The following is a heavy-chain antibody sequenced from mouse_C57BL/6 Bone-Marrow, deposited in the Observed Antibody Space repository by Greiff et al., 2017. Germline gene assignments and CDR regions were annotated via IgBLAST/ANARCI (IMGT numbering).Heavy chain of an antibody. D-gene: IGHD1-1*01. CDR2: IYPRSGST. J-gene: IGHJ1*03. V-gene: IGHV1-81*01. Sequence: VQLQQSGAELARPGASVKLSCKASGYTFTSYGISWVKQRTGQGLEWIGEIYPRSGSTYYNEKFKGKATLTADKSSSTAYMELRSLTSEDSSVYFCARGYYDGRRFDVWGTGTTVTVSS. CDR1: GYTFTSYG. CDR3: ARGYYDGRRFDV.